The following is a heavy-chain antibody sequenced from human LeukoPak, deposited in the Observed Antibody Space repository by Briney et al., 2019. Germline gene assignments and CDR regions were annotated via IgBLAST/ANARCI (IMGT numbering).Heavy chain of an antibody. D-gene: IGHD4-17*01. CDR3: AKALHDYGDYVMGY. J-gene: IGHJ4*02. Sequence: GGSLRLSCAASGFTLSSYGMHWVRQAPGKGLEWVAVISYDGSNKYYADSVKGRFTISRDNSKNTLYLQMNSLRAEDTAVYYCAKALHDYGDYVMGYWGQGTLVTVSS. CDR2: ISYDGSNK. CDR1: GFTLSSYG. V-gene: IGHV3-30*18.